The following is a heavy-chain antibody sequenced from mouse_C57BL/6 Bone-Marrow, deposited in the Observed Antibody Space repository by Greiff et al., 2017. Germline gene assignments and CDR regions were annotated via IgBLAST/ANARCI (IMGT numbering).Heavy chain of an antibody. CDR1: GYTFTSYG. CDR3: ARSHYGSSLAWFAY. D-gene: IGHD1-1*01. V-gene: IGHV1-81*01. CDR2: IYPRSGNT. J-gene: IGHJ3*01. Sequence: QVQLKQSGAELARPGASVKLSCKASGYTFTSYGISWVKQRTGQGLEWIGEIYPRSGNTYYNEKLKGKATLTADKSSSTAYMELRSLTSEDSAVYFCARSHYGSSLAWFAYWGQGTLVTVSA.